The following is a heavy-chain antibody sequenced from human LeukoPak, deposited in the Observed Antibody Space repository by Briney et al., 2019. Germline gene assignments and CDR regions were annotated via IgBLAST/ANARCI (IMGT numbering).Heavy chain of an antibody. CDR3: ARTRTDYHYYYMDV. V-gene: IGHV1-8*03. CDR2: MNPNSGNT. J-gene: IGHJ6*03. CDR1: GYTFTSYD. D-gene: IGHD2-2*01. Sequence: ASVKVSCKASGYTFTSYDINWVRQATGQGLEWMGWMNPNSGNTGYAQKFQGRVTITRNTSISTAYMELSSLRSEDTAVYYCARTRTDYHYYYMDVWGKGTTVTVSS.